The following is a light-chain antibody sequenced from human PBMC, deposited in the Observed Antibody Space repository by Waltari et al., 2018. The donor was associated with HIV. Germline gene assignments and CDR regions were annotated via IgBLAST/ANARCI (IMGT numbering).Light chain of an antibody. J-gene: IGLJ2*01. Sequence: QSALTQPPSAPGSPGQSVTISCTGTRRDVGGYTSGSWYQQHPGKAPKLMIYEVSKRPSGVPDRFSGSKSGNTASLTVSGLQAEDEADYYCSSYAGSNNLVFGGGTKLTVL. CDR1: RRDVGGYTS. CDR3: SSYAGSNNLV. V-gene: IGLV2-8*01. CDR2: EVS.